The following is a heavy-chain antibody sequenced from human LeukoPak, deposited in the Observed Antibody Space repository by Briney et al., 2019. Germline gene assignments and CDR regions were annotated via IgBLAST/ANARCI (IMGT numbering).Heavy chain of an antibody. J-gene: IGHJ4*02. V-gene: IGHV1-8*03. D-gene: IGHD2-21*02. CDR2: VNPNSGNT. CDR1: GYTFTGYY. CDR3: AKVPLVTAFKYFDY. Sequence: ASVKVSCKASGYTFTGYYMHWVRQAPGQGLEWMGWVNPNSGNTGYAQKFQGRVTITRNTSISTAYMELSSLRSEDTAVYYCAKVPLVTAFKYFDYWGQGTLVTVSS.